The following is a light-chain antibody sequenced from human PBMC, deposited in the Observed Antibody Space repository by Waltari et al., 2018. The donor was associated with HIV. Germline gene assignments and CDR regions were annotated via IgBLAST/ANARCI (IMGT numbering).Light chain of an antibody. CDR2: GAS. Sequence: DIQMTQSPPSLSASVGGRVTITCRPSQNIDTFVSWYQQKPGEAPRLLISGASAVQSGVPSRFSGSGSGTDFTLTINNLQPDDFATYFCQQSYDTPLTFGPGTKVEVK. J-gene: IGKJ3*01. CDR3: QQSYDTPLT. V-gene: IGKV1-39*01. CDR1: QNIDTF.